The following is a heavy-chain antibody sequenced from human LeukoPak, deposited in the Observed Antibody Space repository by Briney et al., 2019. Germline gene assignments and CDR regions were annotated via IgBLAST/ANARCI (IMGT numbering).Heavy chain of an antibody. CDR3: AKHYYGSGSQKYYFDY. D-gene: IGHD3-10*01. CDR1: GFVFGDYG. CDR2: VRNDGSDK. V-gene: IGHV3-30*02. Sequence: GGSLRLSCAASGFVFGDYGMHWVRQAPGKGLEWVTMVRNDGSDKYYADSVRGRFTISRDNSKNTLYLQMNSLRPEDTAVYYCAKHYYGSGSQKYYFDYWGQGTLVTVSS. J-gene: IGHJ4*02.